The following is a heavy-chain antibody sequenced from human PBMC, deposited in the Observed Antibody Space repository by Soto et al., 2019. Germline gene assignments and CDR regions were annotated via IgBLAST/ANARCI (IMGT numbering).Heavy chain of an antibody. CDR2: ISYDGTNK. Sequence: QVQLVESGGGVVQPGRSLRLSCAASGFSFSISPMHWVRQAPGKGPEWVALISYDGTNKFYADSVKGRFTISRDNSKSTLYLQLDSLRPADAAVYYCARDPKPSGGQHGAFNYFDSWGKGTLVTVSS. CDR3: ARDPKPSGGQHGAFNYFDS. V-gene: IGHV3-30-3*01. D-gene: IGHD2-15*01. CDR1: GFSFSISP. J-gene: IGHJ4*02.